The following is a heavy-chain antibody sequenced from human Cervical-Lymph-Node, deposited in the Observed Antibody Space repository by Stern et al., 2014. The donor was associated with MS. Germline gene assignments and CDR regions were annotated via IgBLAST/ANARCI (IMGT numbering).Heavy chain of an antibody. J-gene: IGHJ4*02. V-gene: IGHV2-5*02. CDR1: GFSLSTSGLG. Sequence: VTLRESGPALVKPTQTLKLTCTFSGFSLSTSGLGVGWIRQPPGEALEWLAYIYWDDQKRYSPSLKSRLTITKDTSKNQVVLTLTNVDPVDTATYYCAHRTAGPFDYWGQGTLVTVSS. CDR2: IYWDDQK. CDR3: AHRTAGPFDY.